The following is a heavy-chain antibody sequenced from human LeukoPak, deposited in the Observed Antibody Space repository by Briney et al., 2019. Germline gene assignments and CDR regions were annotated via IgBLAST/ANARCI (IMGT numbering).Heavy chain of an antibody. CDR2: IIPIFGTA. J-gene: IGHJ4*02. D-gene: IGHD5-24*01. V-gene: IGHV1-69*13. Sequence: EASVKVSCKASGGTSSSYAISWVRQAPGQGLEWMGGIIPIFGTANYAQKFQGRVTITADESTSTAYMELSSLRSEDTAVYYCARVQRDGYSDWGQGTLVTVSS. CDR3: ARVQRDGYSD. CDR1: GGTSSSYA.